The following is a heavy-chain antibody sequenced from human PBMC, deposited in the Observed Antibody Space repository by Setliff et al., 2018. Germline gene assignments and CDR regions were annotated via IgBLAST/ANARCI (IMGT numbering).Heavy chain of an antibody. D-gene: IGHD2-2*01. Sequence: SETLSLTCSLSNGSLTNFYWAWIRQTPGKGLEWIGYIYYRGNTNYNPSLRGRVTISVDTSKNQFSLILRSVTAADTAVYYCARGRMRGSCSGPSCTYDPFDIWGQGTPVTVSS. CDR1: NGSLTNFY. V-gene: IGHV4-59*12. CDR3: ARGRMRGSCSGPSCTYDPFDI. CDR2: IYYRGNT. J-gene: IGHJ3*02.